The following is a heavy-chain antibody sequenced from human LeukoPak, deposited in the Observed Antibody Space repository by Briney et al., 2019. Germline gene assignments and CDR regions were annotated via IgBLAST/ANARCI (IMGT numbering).Heavy chain of an antibody. Sequence: GGSLRLSCAASGFTFSSYAMSWVRQAPGKGLEWVSAISGSGGSTYYADSVKGRFTISRDNSKNTLYLQMNSLRAEDTAVYYCAKARYISHLYYSDYWGQGTLVTVSS. CDR1: GFTFSSYA. J-gene: IGHJ4*02. CDR2: ISGSGGST. CDR3: AKARYISHLYYSDY. V-gene: IGHV3-23*01. D-gene: IGHD3-16*02.